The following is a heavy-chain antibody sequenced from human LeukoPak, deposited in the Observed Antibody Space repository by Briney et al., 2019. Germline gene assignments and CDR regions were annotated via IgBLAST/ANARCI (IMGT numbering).Heavy chain of an antibody. V-gene: IGHV4-39*07. CDR2: IYYGGST. CDR1: GVSISSSDDY. J-gene: IGHJ4*02. D-gene: IGHD1-26*01. Sequence: PSETLSLTCTVSGVSISSSDDYWGWIRQPPGKGLEWIAVIYYGGSTYYHPSLKSRVTISMDTSKSQFSLRLTSVTAADTAVYYCAGGVGATTYFWGQGTLVTVSS. CDR3: AGGVGATTYF.